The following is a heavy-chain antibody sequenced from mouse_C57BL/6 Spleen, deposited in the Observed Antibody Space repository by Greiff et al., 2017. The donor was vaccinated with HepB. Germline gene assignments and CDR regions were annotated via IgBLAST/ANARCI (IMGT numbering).Heavy chain of an antibody. Sequence: VHVKQSGPELVKPGASVKMSCKASGYTFTDYNMHWVKQSHGKSLEWIGYINPNNGGTSYNQKFKGKATLTVNKSSSTAYMELRSLTSEDSAVYYCARFSPSYYYGREGYYFDYWGQGTTLTVSS. CDR3: ARFSPSYYYGREGYYFDY. CDR1: GYTFTDYN. V-gene: IGHV1-22*01. J-gene: IGHJ2*01. CDR2: INPNNGGT. D-gene: IGHD1-1*01.